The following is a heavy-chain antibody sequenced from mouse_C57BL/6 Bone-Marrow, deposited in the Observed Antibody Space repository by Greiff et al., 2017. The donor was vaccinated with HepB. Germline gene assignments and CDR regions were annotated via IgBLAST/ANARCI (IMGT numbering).Heavy chain of an antibody. CDR3: ARAFYYCGSSPWYFDV. CDR2: ISNGGGST. J-gene: IGHJ1*03. CDR1: GFTFSDYY. Sequence: EVKLMESGGGLVQPGGSLKLSCAASGFTFSDYYMYWVRQTPEKRLEWVAYISNGGGSTYYPDTVKGRFTISRDNAKNTLYLQMSRLKSEDTAMYYCARAFYYCGSSPWYFDVWGTGTTVTVSS. D-gene: IGHD1-1*01. V-gene: IGHV5-12*01.